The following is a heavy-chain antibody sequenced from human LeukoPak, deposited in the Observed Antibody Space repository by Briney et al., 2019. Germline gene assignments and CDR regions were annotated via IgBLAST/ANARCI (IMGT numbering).Heavy chain of an antibody. V-gene: IGHV1-69*04. CDR2: IIPILGIA. D-gene: IGHD5-12*01. J-gene: IGHJ3*02. Sequence: SVKVSCKASGYTFTGYYMHWVRQAPGQGLEWMGRIIPILGIANYAQKFQGRVTITADKSTSTAYMELSSLRSEDMAVYYCARESRDGYNGDAFDIWGQGTMVTVSS. CDR3: ARESRDGYNGDAFDI. CDR1: GYTFTGYY.